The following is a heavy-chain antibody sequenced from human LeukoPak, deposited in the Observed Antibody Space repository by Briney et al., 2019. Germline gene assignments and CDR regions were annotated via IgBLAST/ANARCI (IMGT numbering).Heavy chain of an antibody. CDR2: ISYDGSNK. Sequence: PGRSLRLSCAASGFTFSSYAVHWVRQAPGKGLEWVAVISYDGSNKYYADSVKGRFTISRDNSKNTLYLQMNSLRAEDTAVYYCAKASVVVAAGWFDPWGQGTLVTVSS. CDR1: GFTFSSYA. J-gene: IGHJ5*02. V-gene: IGHV3-30*04. D-gene: IGHD2-15*01. CDR3: AKASVVVAAGWFDP.